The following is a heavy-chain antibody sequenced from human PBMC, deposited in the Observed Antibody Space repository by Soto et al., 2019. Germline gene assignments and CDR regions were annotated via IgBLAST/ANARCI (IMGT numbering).Heavy chain of an antibody. CDR2: INHSGST. CDR1: GGSFSGYY. J-gene: IGHJ3*02. D-gene: IGHD5-12*01. Sequence: SETLSLTCAVYGGSFSGYYWSWIRQPPGKGLEWIGEINHSGSTNYNPSLKSRVTISVDTSKNQFSLKLSSVTAADTAVYYCARGVVATKIVGAARRTRRPVSAFDIWGQGTMVTVSS. V-gene: IGHV4-34*01. CDR3: ARGVVATKIVGAARRTRRPVSAFDI.